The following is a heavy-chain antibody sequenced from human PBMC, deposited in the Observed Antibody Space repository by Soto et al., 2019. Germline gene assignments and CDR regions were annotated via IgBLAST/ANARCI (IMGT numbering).Heavy chain of an antibody. CDR3: SRSCRFGELSGCFDP. CDR1: GNTSHGYD. CDR2: INPNSGGT. D-gene: IGHD3-10*01. V-gene: IGHV1-2*04. Sequence: GSPGKAFCKESGNTSHGYDMPSGRPAPGQGLEWMGWINPNSGGTNYAQKLQGWVTMTRDTSFSTAYMELSRLRSDDTAVYYCSRSCRFGELSGCFDPWCQGTLVTVSS. J-gene: IGHJ5*02.